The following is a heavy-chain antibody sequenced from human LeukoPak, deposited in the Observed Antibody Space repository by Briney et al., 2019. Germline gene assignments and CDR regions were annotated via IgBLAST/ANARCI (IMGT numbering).Heavy chain of an antibody. J-gene: IGHJ5*02. D-gene: IGHD1-26*01. V-gene: IGHV3-30-3*01. CDR2: ISYDGSNK. CDR3: ARDGSIVGATTWFDP. Sequence: PGGSLRLSCAASGFTFISYAMQWVRQAPGKWLELVAVISYDGSNKYYADSVKGRFTISRDNSKNTLYLQMNSLRAEDTAVYYCARDGSIVGATTWFDPWGQGTLVTVSS. CDR1: GFTFISYA.